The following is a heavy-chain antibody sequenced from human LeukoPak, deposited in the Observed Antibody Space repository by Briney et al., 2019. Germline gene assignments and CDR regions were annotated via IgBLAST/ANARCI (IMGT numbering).Heavy chain of an antibody. Sequence: GESLKISCKGSGYSFTSYWIGWGRQMPAKGLEGLGITYPGASDTRYSPSFQGQVTISADKSINPAYLQLSSLKASDTAMYYCARVMVRGVIIKFGFDPWGQGTLVTVSS. CDR3: ARVMVRGVIIKFGFDP. J-gene: IGHJ5*02. CDR2: TYPGASDT. CDR1: GYSFTSYW. V-gene: IGHV5-51*01. D-gene: IGHD3-10*01.